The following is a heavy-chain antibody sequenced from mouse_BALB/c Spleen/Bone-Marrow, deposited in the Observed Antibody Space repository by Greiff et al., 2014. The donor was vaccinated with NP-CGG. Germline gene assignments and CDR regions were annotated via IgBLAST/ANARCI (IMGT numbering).Heavy chain of an antibody. CDR1: GYTFTNYC. V-gene: IGHV1-63*02. D-gene: IGHD2-14*01. J-gene: IGHJ4*01. Sequence: QVQLQEPGAELVRPGTSVKISCKASGYTFTNYCLLWVKQRPGHGLEWIGDIYPGGGYTNYNEKFKGKATLTADTSSSTAYMQLSSLTSEDSAVYFTARPPSTYDKDLYAIDYWGQGTSVTVSS. CDR3: ARPPSTYDKDLYAIDY. CDR2: IYPGGGYT.